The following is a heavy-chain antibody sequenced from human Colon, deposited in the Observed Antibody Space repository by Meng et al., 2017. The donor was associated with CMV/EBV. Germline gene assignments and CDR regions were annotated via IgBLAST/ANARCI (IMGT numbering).Heavy chain of an antibody. J-gene: IGHJ6*02. CDR2: IYPDSGGT. CDR1: VYKFTDYY. D-gene: IGHD4-11*01. V-gene: IGHV1-2*02. CDR3: ARAERDVTTVLPAQFSGLSV. Sequence: ASVTVSCQASVYKFTDYYIHWVRQAPGQGLEWMGWIYPDSGGTTSAQKFQGRLTMTRHTSMSTVFMELKGLNSDDTDIYYCARAERDVTTVLPAQFSGLSVWGQGTTVTVSS.